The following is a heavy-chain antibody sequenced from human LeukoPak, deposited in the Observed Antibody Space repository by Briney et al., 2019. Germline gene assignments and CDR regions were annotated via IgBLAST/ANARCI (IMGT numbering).Heavy chain of an antibody. J-gene: IGHJ3*02. V-gene: IGHV3-23*01. Sequence: PGGSLRLSCAASGFTFSSYAMSWVRQAPGKGLEWVSAISGSGGSTYYADSVKGRFTISRDNSKNTLYLQMDSLRAEDTAVYYCAKDSIVVVITTGTVAFDIWGQGTMVTVSS. D-gene: IGHD3-22*01. CDR2: ISGSGGST. CDR1: GFTFSSYA. CDR3: AKDSIVVVITTGTVAFDI.